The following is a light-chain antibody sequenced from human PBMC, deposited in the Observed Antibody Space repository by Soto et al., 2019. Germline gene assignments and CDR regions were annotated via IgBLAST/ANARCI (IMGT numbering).Light chain of an antibody. CDR3: PESYSTPRT. Sequence: DIQLTQSPSSLSASVGDRLTLTCRASQSISSYLNWYQQKPGKAPKLLIYAASSLQSGVPSRFSGSGSGTDFTLTISSLQPEDFATYYCPESYSTPRTFGQGTKV. J-gene: IGKJ1*01. CDR2: AAS. CDR1: QSISSY. V-gene: IGKV1-39*01.